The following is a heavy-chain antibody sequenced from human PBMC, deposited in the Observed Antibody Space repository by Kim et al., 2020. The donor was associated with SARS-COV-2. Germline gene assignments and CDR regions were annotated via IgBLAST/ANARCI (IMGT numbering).Heavy chain of an antibody. CDR1: GFTFDDYA. Sequence: GGSLRLSCAASGFTFDDYAMHWVRQAPEKGMEWVSGLSWNSGSIGYADSVKGRFSIPRDNAKNSLYLQMYSLCCTNTSLYECAMVMLQCFWTGLDPWGQG. CDR2: LSWNSGSI. D-gene: IGHD3-3*01. J-gene: IGHJ5*02. V-gene: IGHV3-9*01. CDR3: AMVMLQCFWTGLDP.